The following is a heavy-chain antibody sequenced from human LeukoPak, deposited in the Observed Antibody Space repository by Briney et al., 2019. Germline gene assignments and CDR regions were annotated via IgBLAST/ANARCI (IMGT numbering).Heavy chain of an antibody. CDR3: ARDRDGMCV. J-gene: IGHJ6*02. V-gene: IGHV4-4*02. CDR1: GGSITSDNW. CDR2: IYHSGST. Sequence: SETLSPTCAVSGGSITSDNWWTWVRQPPGKGLEWIGAIYHSGSTDYNPSLKSRVTISVDKSKNQFSLRLNSVTAADTAVYFCARDRDGMCVRGQGTTVTVSS.